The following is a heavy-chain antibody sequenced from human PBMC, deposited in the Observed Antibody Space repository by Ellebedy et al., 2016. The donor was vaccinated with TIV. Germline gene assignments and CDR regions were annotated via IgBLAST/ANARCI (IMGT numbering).Heavy chain of an antibody. CDR1: GGTFSSYA. J-gene: IGHJ4*02. Sequence: AASVQVSCKASGGTFSSYAISWVRQATGQGLEWMGRIIPILGIANYAQKFQGRVTITADNSTSTAYMELSSLRAEDTALYYCAKDSVAGTGYHFDYWGQGTLVTVSS. CDR2: IIPILGIA. D-gene: IGHD6-19*01. CDR3: AKDSVAGTGYHFDY. V-gene: IGHV1-69*04.